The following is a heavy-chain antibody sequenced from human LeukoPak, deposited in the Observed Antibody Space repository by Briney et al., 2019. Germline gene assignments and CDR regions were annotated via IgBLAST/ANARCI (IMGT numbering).Heavy chain of an antibody. Sequence: GGSLRLSCAVSGATFSTFWMHWVRQVPGKGPAWVSRTNPDGSRVDYADSVKGRFTVSRDNARDTLYLQMNSLRVEDTAMYYCAFDFGGYSDTWGQGALVTVSS. V-gene: IGHV3-74*01. CDR2: TNPDGSRV. D-gene: IGHD3-10*01. J-gene: IGHJ5*02. CDR1: GATFSTFW. CDR3: AFDFGGYSDT.